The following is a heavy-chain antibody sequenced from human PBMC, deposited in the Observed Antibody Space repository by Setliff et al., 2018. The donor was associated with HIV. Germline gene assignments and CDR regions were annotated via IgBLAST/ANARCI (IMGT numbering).Heavy chain of an antibody. D-gene: IGHD2-21*02. CDR2: INWNSGRI. Sequence: GGSLRLSCAASGFTFTNYWMHWFRQAPGKGLEWVSGINWNSGRIVYADFVQGRFTISRDNAKNSLYLQMNSLRAEDTAVYYCAREGRGNSDAFDIWGQGTMVTVSS. CDR3: AREGRGNSDAFDI. J-gene: IGHJ3*02. CDR1: GFTFTNYW. V-gene: IGHV3-20*04.